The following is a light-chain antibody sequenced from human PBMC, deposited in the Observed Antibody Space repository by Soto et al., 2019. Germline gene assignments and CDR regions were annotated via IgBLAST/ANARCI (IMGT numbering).Light chain of an antibody. V-gene: IGKV3-11*01. CDR1: QSVTNY. J-gene: IGKJ1*01. CDR3: QQRLNWPPN. Sequence: EIFLTQSPDTLSLSPGERATLSCRATQSVTNYIAWYQQRPGQAPRLLIYDASNRASGVPAKFSGSGSGTDFTLTISDLEPADFGLYYCQQRLNWPPNFGQGTKVEI. CDR2: DAS.